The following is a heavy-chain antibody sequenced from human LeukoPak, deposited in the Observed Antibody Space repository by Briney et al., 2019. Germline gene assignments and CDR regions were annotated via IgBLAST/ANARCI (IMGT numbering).Heavy chain of an antibody. Sequence: PGGSLRLSCAVSGFTFSSYSMNWVRQAPGKGLEWVSYISSSSTIYYADSVKGRFTISRDNAKNSLYLQMNSLRDEDTAVYYCARDITMVRGVTFDYWGQGTLVTVSS. D-gene: IGHD3-10*01. CDR2: ISSSSTI. CDR1: GFTFSSYS. V-gene: IGHV3-48*02. CDR3: ARDITMVRGVTFDY. J-gene: IGHJ4*02.